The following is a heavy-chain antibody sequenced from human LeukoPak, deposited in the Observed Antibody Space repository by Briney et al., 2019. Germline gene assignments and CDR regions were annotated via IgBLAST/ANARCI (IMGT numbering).Heavy chain of an antibody. CDR3: ARARYTSTWYAPDRFDP. CDR1: GGSITSYY. V-gene: IGHV4-59*01. Sequence: SETLSLTCSVSGGSITSYYWSWIRQPPGKGLQWIGNVYYTGSTNYNPSLRSRVTVSVDTSKNQFSLKMGSVTPADTAVYYCARARYTSTWYAPDRFDPWGQRTLVTVSS. CDR2: VYYTGST. D-gene: IGHD6-13*01. J-gene: IGHJ5*02.